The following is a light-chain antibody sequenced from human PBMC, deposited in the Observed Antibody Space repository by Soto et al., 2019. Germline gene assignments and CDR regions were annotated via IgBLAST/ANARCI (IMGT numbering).Light chain of an antibody. CDR1: HSVSTY. V-gene: IGKV3-11*01. CDR3: QQYNERPPWT. CDR2: DAS. J-gene: IGKJ1*01. Sequence: TVLTQSPATLSLSPGEGATLSCRASHSVSTYLAWYQQKPGQAPRLLIYDASNRATGIPARFSGSGSGTDFTLTISSLQSDDVGIYYCQQYNERPPWTFGQGTKVDIK.